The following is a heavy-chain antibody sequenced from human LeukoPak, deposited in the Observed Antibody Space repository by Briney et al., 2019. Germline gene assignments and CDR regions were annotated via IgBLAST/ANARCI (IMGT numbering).Heavy chain of an antibody. Sequence: ASETLSLTCTVSGGSISGYHWTWIRQPPGKGLEWIGYVYYSGNINYNPSLKSRVSMSVDTSRAQFSLKLSSVTAADTAVYYCARVSGDTAMDSFDYWGQGTLVTVS. J-gene: IGHJ4*02. V-gene: IGHV4-59*01. CDR2: VYYSGNI. CDR3: ARVSGDTAMDSFDY. D-gene: IGHD5-18*01. CDR1: GGSISGYH.